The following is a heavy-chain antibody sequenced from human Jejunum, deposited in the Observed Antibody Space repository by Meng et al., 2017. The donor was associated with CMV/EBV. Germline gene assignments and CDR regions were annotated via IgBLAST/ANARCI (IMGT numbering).Heavy chain of an antibody. CDR2: INPPNGAT. J-gene: IGHJ4*02. V-gene: IGHV1-2*06. Sequence: CKASGYSFTGYYLHWVRHAPGQGLEWMGRINPPNGATDYAQKFQGRVTLTRVTSINTAYMELSRLTSDDTAIYYCARDEGTSASSDYWGQGSLVTVSS. CDR3: ARDEGTSASSDY. CDR1: GYSFTGYY. D-gene: IGHD2-8*02.